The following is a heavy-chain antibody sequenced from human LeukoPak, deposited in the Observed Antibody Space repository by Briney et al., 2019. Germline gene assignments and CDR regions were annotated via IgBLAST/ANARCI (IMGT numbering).Heavy chain of an antibody. CDR1: GFTFSSYA. CDR2: ISGSGGST. V-gene: IGHV3-23*01. Sequence: GGSLRLSCAASGFTFSSYAMSWVRQAPGKGLEWVSAISGSGGSTYYADSVKGRFTISRDNSKNTLYLQMNSLRAEDTAVYYCAKDGTYYDFWSGYSDYGMDVWGQGTTVTVSS. CDR3: AKDGTYYDFWSGYSDYGMDV. J-gene: IGHJ6*02. D-gene: IGHD3-3*01.